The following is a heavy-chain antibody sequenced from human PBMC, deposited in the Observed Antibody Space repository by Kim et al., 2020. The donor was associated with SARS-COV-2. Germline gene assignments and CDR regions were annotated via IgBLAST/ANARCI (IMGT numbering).Heavy chain of an antibody. CDR1: GFTFSSYA. V-gene: IGHV3-23*01. CDR3: AKDRQSNYDILTGYYVGYYYGMDV. Sequence: GGSLRLSCAASGFTFSSYAMSWVRQAPGKGLEWVSAISGSGGSTYYADSVKGRFTISRDNSKNTLYLQMNSLRAEDTAVYYCAKDRQSNYDILTGYYVGYYYGMDVWGQGTTVTVSS. J-gene: IGHJ6*02. CDR2: ISGSGGST. D-gene: IGHD3-9*01.